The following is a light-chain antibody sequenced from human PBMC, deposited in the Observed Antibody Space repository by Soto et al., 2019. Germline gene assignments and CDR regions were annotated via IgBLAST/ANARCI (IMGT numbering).Light chain of an antibody. V-gene: IGKV1-5*01. CDR2: DAS. CDR3: QQYNSYLFS. Sequence: DIQMTSSPSTLYSSAGDRVTITCRASQSSSSWVAWYQQKPGKAPKILIYDASSLESGVPSRFSGSGSGTEFTLTVSSLQPDDFATYYCQQYNSYLFSFGPGTKVDIK. CDR1: QSSSSW. J-gene: IGKJ3*01.